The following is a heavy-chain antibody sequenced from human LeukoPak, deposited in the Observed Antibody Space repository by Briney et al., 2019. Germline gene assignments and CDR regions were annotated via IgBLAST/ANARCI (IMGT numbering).Heavy chain of an antibody. CDR2: IYYSGST. J-gene: IGHJ4*02. Sequence: PSETLSLTCTASGGSISSSSYYWGWIRQPPGKGLEWIGSIYYSGSTYDNPSLKSRVTMSVAMSKNQFSLKLNSVTAADTAVYYCARHSSGWLSYFDYWGQGTLVTVSS. D-gene: IGHD6-19*01. CDR1: GGSISSSSYY. CDR3: ARHSSGWLSYFDY. V-gene: IGHV4-39*01.